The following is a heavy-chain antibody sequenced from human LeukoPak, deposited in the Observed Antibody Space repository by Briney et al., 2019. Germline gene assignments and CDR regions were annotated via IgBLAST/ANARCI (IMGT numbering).Heavy chain of an antibody. CDR3: ARKYCSGGSCYGPSNWFDP. J-gene: IGHJ5*02. Sequence: KPSETLSLTCTVSGGSISSYYWSWIRQPPGKGLEWIGYIYYSGSPYYNPSLKSRVTILVDTSKNQFSLKLSSVTAADTAVYYCARKYCSGGSCYGPSNWFDPWGQGTLVTVSS. CDR2: IYYSGSP. D-gene: IGHD2-15*01. V-gene: IGHV4-59*12. CDR1: GGSISSYY.